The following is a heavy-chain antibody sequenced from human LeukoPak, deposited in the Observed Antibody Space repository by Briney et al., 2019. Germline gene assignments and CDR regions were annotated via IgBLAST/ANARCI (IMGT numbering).Heavy chain of an antibody. V-gene: IGHV3-48*01. CDR3: VRDNSRGQSLGVIY. J-gene: IGHJ4*02. CDR2: INADSSTI. CDR1: GFTFSTYN. Sequence: GGSLRLSCAASGFTFSTYNMNWVRQAPGKGLEWISYINADSSTIQYAVSVRGRFTTSRDNAKNSLYLQMNSLRAEDTAVYYCVRDNSRGQSLGVIYWGQGSLVTVSS. D-gene: IGHD3-22*01.